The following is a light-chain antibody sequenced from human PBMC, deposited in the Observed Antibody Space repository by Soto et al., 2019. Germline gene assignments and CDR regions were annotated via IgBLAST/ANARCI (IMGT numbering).Light chain of an antibody. J-gene: IGKJ2*01. CDR1: QSVGSGY. V-gene: IGKV3-20*01. CDR2: GTS. CDR3: QHYGTSPPDT. Sequence: EVVLTQSPDTLSLSPGERATLYCRASQSVGSGYLAWFQQKAGQTPRLLIFGTSHRPTYIPDRFSASGSGTDFTLTISRVEPEDFAVYYCQHYGTSPPDTFGQGTRLEIK.